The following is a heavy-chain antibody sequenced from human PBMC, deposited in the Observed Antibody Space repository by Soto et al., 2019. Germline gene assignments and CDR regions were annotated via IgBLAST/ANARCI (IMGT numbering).Heavy chain of an antibody. J-gene: IGHJ6*02. Sequence: GASVRVSCKVSGYTLTELSMHWVRQAPGKGLEWMGGFDPEDGETIYAQKFQGRVTMTRDTSTNTAYMELSSLRSEDTAVYYCARDQVRGERSYYTTYYYYGMDVWGQGTTVTVSS. CDR1: GYTLTELS. D-gene: IGHD3-10*01. CDR3: ARDQVRGERSYYTTYYYYGMDV. CDR2: FDPEDGET. V-gene: IGHV1-24*01.